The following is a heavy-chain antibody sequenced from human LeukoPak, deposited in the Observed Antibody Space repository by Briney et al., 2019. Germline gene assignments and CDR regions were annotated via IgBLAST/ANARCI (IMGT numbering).Heavy chain of an antibody. CDR3: ARGNYSDLRY. V-gene: IGHV4-31*03. D-gene: IGHD3-3*01. CDR1: GGSISSGGYY. Sequence: SETLSLTCTVSGGSISSGGYYWSWIRQHPGKGLERIGYIYYSGSTYYNPSLKSRVTISVDTSKNQFSLKLSSVTAADTAVYYCARGNYSDLRYWGQGTLVTVSS. CDR2: IYYSGST. J-gene: IGHJ4*02.